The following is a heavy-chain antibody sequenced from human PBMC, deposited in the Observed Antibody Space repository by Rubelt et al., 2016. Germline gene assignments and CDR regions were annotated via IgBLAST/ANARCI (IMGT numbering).Heavy chain of an antibody. CDR1: GYTFTSYA. Sequence: QVQLVQSGAEVKKPGASVKVSCKASGYTFTSYAMHWVRQAPGQGLEWMGRIIPILGIANYAQKFQGRVTITRDTSASTAYMELSSLRSEDTAVYYCARGVYYDSSGYSYWGQGTLVTVSS. V-gene: IGHV1-3*01. CDR3: ARGVYYDSSGYSY. CDR2: IIPILGIA. J-gene: IGHJ4*02. D-gene: IGHD3-22*01.